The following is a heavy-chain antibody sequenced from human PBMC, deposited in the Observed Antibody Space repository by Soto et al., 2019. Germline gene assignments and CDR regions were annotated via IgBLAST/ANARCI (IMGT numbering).Heavy chain of an antibody. CDR3: ARGIGISVNAMDV. J-gene: IGHJ6*02. V-gene: IGHV1-69*01. CDR2: IIPIVGTA. Sequence: HVQLVQSGAEVKKPGSSVKVSCKASGGTSSSYAINWVRQAPGQGLEWMGGIIPIVGTANYAQKLQGRVTIIADESTSTSYIELGSLRAEDTAVYYCARGIGISVNAMDVWGQGTKVTVSS. CDR1: GGTSSSYA. D-gene: IGHD3-3*02.